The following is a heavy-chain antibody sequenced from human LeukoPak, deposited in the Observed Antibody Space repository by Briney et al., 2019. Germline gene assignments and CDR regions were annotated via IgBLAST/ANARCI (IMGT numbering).Heavy chain of an antibody. D-gene: IGHD5-18*01. J-gene: IGHJ4*02. CDR1: GYTFTYYF. CDR3: AGDAGYSTPRGDY. CDR2: INPNSGGT. Sequence: ASVKVSRKASGYTFTYYFMHWVRQAPGQGLEWMGWINPNSGGTQYAQKFQGRVTMTRNTSTSTTYMELSRLRSNDTDVYYCAGDAGYSTPRGDYWGQGTLVTVSS. V-gene: IGHV1-2*02.